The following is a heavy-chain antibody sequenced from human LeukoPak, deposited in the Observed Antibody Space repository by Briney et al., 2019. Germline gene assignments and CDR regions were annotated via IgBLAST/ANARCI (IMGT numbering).Heavy chain of an antibody. Sequence: RGESLKISCKGSGYSFTSYWIGWVRQMPGKGLEWMGIIYPGDSDTRYSPSFQGQVTISADKSISTAYLQWSSLKASDTAMYYCARRGRYYDSSGYPDLYGMDVWGQGTTVTVAS. CDR3: ARRGRYYDSSGYPDLYGMDV. J-gene: IGHJ6*02. V-gene: IGHV5-51*01. D-gene: IGHD3-22*01. CDR1: GYSFTSYW. CDR2: IYPGDSDT.